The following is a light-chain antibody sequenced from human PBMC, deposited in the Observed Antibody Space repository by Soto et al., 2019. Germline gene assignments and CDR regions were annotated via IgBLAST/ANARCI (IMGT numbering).Light chain of an antibody. J-gene: IGLJ1*01. CDR1: SSNIGGNS. V-gene: IGLV1-51*01. Sequence: QSVLTQPPSVSAAPGQKVTISCSGSSSNIGGNSVSWYQQLPGTAPKLLIYDDNKRPSGIPDRFSGSKSGTSATQGITGFQTGDEADYYCGSLDSSMSAYVFGPGTKANV. CDR3: GSLDSSMSAYV. CDR2: DDN.